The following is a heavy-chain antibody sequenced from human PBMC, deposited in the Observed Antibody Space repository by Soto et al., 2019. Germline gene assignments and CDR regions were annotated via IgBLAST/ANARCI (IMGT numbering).Heavy chain of an antibody. CDR3: ARDPGAITVAGNFDY. CDR2: ISGSGIST. J-gene: IGHJ4*02. V-gene: IGHV3-23*01. D-gene: IGHD6-19*01. Sequence: EVQLLESGGCLVQPGGSLRLSCAASAFTFSSYAMSWVRQSPGKGLEWVSGISGSGISTYYADSVKGRFSISRDNSKNTLYLQMDSLRAEDTAVYYCARDPGAITVAGNFDYWGQGTLVNVSS. CDR1: AFTFSSYA.